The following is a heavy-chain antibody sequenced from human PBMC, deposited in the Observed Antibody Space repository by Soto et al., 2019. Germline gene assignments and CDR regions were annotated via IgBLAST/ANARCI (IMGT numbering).Heavy chain of an antibody. CDR3: SRPEAITGTTAY. CDR1: GDSFSGSA. Sequence: GGSLRLSCTVSGDSFSGSAMHWVRQASGKGLEWIGLIRSKAYNYETIYAASVSGRFTISRDDSKSTAYLQMNSLKSDDTAVYYCSRPEAITGTTAYWGQGTLVTVSS. V-gene: IGHV3-73*01. CDR2: IRSKAYNYET. D-gene: IGHD1-7*01. J-gene: IGHJ1*01.